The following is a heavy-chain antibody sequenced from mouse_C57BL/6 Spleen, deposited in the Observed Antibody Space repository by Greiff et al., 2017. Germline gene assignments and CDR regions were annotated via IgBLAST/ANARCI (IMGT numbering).Heavy chain of an antibody. J-gene: IGHJ4*01. CDR3: VRHHRFDYARDY. CDR2: IRSKSNNYAT. CDR1: GFSFNTYA. V-gene: IGHV10-1*01. Sequence: EVKLMESGGGLVQPKGSLKLSCAASGFSFNTYAMNWVRQAPGKGLEWVARIRSKSNNYATYYADSVKDRFTISRDDSESMLYLQMNNLKTEDTAMYYCVRHHRFDYARDYWGQGTSVTVSS.